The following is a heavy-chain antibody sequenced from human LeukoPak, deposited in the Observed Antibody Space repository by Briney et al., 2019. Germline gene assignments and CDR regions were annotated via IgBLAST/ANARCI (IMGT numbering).Heavy chain of an antibody. V-gene: IGHV1-18*01. CDR1: GYTFTSYG. J-gene: IGHJ4*02. CDR3: AAGNFGSGSYLNGFPLDY. CDR2: ISAYNGNT. D-gene: IGHD3-10*01. Sequence: GASVKVSCKASGYTFTSYGISWVRQAPGQGLEWMGWISAYNGNTNYAQKLQGRVTMTTDTSTSTAYMELRSLRSDDTAVYYCAAGNFGSGSYLNGFPLDYCGQGTLVTVSS.